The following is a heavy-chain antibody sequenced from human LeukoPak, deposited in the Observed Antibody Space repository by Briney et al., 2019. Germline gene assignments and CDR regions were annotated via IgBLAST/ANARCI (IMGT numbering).Heavy chain of an antibody. Sequence: GGSLRLSCAASGFTFSSYGMHWVRQAPAKGLEWAAVISYDGSNKYYVDSVKGRFTISRDNSKNTLYLQMNSLRAEDTAVYYCSKDRGYSYGGDFDYLGRGTLATVPS. CDR3: SKDRGYSYGGDFDY. CDR2: ISYDGSNK. V-gene: IGHV3-30*18. J-gene: IGHJ4*02. CDR1: GFTFSSYG. D-gene: IGHD5-18*01.